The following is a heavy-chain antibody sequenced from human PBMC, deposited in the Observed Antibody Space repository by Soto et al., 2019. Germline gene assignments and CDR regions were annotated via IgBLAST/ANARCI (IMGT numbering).Heavy chain of an antibody. J-gene: IGHJ4*02. CDR1: GFTFSSYA. CDR2: ISYDGSNK. CDR3: GRGYCSGGSCYSSDVDY. D-gene: IGHD2-15*01. Sequence: QVQLVESGGGVVQPGRSLRLSCAASGFTFSSYAMHWVRQAPGKGLEWVAVISYDGSNKYYADSVKGRFTISRDNSKNTLYLQMNSLRAEDTAVYYCGRGYCSGGSCYSSDVDYWGQGTLVTVSS. V-gene: IGHV3-30-3*01.